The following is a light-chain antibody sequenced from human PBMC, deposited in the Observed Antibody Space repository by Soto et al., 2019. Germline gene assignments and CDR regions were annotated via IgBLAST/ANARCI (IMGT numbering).Light chain of an antibody. CDR2: NND. CDR3: AAWDDYLNGYV. V-gene: IGLV1-44*01. J-gene: IGLJ1*01. Sequence: QAVVTQPPSASGTPGQTVTISCSGSSSNIGSNGANWYQHLPGTAPKLLIFNNDQRPSGVPDRFSGSKSGTSASLAIRGLQSGDEADYYCAAWDDYLNGYVFAVATKLTVL. CDR1: SSNIGSNG.